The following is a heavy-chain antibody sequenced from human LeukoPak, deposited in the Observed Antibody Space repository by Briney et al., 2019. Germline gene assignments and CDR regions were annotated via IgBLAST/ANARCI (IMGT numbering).Heavy chain of an antibody. J-gene: IGHJ4*02. Sequence: GGSLRLSCAASGFTVITNDMTWVRQAPAKGIEWVSVLYSDGNTKYADSVQGRFTISRDNSKNTLYLEMNSLSPDDTAVYYCARGVEPLAANTLAYWGQGTLVTVSS. D-gene: IGHD1-14*01. V-gene: IGHV3-53*01. CDR2: LYSDGNT. CDR3: ARGVEPLAANTLAY. CDR1: GFTVITND.